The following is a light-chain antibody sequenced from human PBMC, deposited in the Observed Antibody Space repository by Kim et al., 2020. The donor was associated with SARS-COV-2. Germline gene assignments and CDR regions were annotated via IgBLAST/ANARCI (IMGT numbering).Light chain of an antibody. V-gene: IGLV2-14*01. CDR1: SSDVGGYNY. CDR3: SSYTSSSTYVV. CDR2: EVS. J-gene: IGLJ2*01. Sequence: QSITLSYTGTSSDVGGYNYVSWYQQHPGKAPKLMIYEVSKRPSGVSNRFSGSKSGNTASLTISGLQAEDEADYYCSSYTSSSTYVVFGGGTQLTVL.